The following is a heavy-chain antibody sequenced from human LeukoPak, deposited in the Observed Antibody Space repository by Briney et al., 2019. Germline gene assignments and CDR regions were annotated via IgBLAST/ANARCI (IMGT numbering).Heavy chain of an antibody. CDR1: GGSISSTNW. CDR3: ARDGAMVRAQNYFDY. V-gene: IGHV4-4*02. Sequence: PSRTLSLTCAVAGGSISSTNWWSWVRQPPGKGREWIGEIFHSGSTEYTPSLKSRVPISVDKSKNQFSLKLTSVPAADRAVYFCARDGAMVRAQNYFDYWGQGTLVTVSS. J-gene: IGHJ4*02. D-gene: IGHD3-10*01. CDR2: IFHSGST.